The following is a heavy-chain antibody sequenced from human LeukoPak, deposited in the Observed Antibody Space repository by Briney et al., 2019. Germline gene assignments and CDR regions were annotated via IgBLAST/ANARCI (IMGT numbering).Heavy chain of an antibody. CDR3: ARGRSITLLRGVAMSDGFDI. CDR2: TGTMGRYV. V-gene: IGHV3-21*06. Sequence: GGCLRLACVASGFTVSNYGTNSARQDPGIWFESLSFTGTMGRYVDYGDSVKGRFTISRDNAKNLLFQQMNGLRAEDTALYYCARGRSITLLRGVAMSDGFDIWGQGAMVAVSS. CDR1: GFTVSNYG. J-gene: IGHJ3*02. D-gene: IGHD3-10*01.